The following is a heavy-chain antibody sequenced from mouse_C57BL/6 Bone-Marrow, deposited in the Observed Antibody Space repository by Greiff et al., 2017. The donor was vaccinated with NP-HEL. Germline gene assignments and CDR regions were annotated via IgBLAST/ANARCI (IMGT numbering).Heavy chain of an antibody. V-gene: IGHV5-2*01. CDR2: INSDGGST. CDR1: EYEFPSHD. Sequence: EVQRVESGGGLVQPGESLKLSCESNEYEFPSHDMSWVRKTPEKRLELVAAINSDGGSTYYPDTMERRFIISRDNTKKTLYLQMSSLRSEDTALYYCARHERYYGSSHYYAMDYWGQGTSVTVSS. CDR3: ARHERYYGSSHYYAMDY. D-gene: IGHD1-1*01. J-gene: IGHJ4*01.